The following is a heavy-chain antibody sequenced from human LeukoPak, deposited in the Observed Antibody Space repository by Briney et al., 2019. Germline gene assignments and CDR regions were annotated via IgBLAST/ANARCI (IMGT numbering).Heavy chain of an antibody. CDR1: GGTFSSYA. CDR3: ARVISGTWLWF. V-gene: IGHV1-69*04. Sequence: ASVKVSCKASGGTFSSYAITWVRQAPGLGLEWMGRIIPTLEVANYAQKFQGRVTITADKSTSTAYMELSSLRPEDTAVYYCARVISGTWLWFWGQGTLVTVSS. D-gene: IGHD1-14*01. J-gene: IGHJ4*02. CDR2: IIPTLEVA.